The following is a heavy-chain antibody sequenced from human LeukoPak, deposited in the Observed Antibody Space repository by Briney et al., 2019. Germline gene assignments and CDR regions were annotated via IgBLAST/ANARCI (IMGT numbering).Heavy chain of an antibody. CDR1: GGSISTYY. CDR3: ARDGEAATAD. CDR2: IYYSGST. J-gene: IGHJ4*02. D-gene: IGHD6-13*01. V-gene: IGHV4-59*01. Sequence: SETLSLTCTVSGGSISTYYWTWIRQPPGKGLEWIGYIYYSGSTNYNPSLKSRVTISVDTSKNQFSLKLSSVTAADTAVYYCARDGEAATADWGRGILVTVSS.